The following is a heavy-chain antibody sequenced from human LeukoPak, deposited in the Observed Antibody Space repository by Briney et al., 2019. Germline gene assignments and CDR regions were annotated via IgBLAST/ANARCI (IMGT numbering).Heavy chain of an antibody. V-gene: IGHV4-30-2*01. CDR3: ARRYNVVPDY. J-gene: IGHJ4*02. CDR1: GGSISSGGYY. Sequence: SETLSLTCTVSGGSISSGGYYWSWIRQPPGKGLEWIGYIYHSGSTNYNPSLKSRVTISVDTSKNQFSLKLSSVTAADTAVYYCARRYNVVPDYWGQGTLVTVSS. D-gene: IGHD2-21*01. CDR2: IYHSGST.